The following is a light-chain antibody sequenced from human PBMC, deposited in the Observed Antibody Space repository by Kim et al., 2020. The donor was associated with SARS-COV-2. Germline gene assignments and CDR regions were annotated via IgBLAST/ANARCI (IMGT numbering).Light chain of an antibody. CDR3: QAWDSSTAHVV. J-gene: IGLJ2*01. V-gene: IGLV3-1*01. Sequence: PGQTASITCSGDKLGDKYACWYQQKPGQSPVLVMFQDNKRPSGIPERFSGSNSGNTATLTISGTQAMDEADYYCQAWDSSTAHVVFGGGTKLTVL. CDR2: QDN. CDR1: KLGDKY.